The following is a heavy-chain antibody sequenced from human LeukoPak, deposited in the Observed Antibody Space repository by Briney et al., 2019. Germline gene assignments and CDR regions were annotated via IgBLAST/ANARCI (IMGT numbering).Heavy chain of an antibody. V-gene: IGHV3-23*01. J-gene: IGHJ4*02. Sequence: GGSLRLSCAASGFTFSSYAMSWVRQAPGKGLEWVSAISGSGGSTYYADSVTGRFTISRDNSMNTVDLQMSSLRVEDTAIYYCATPQGDYWGQGNLVTVSS. D-gene: IGHD3-16*01. CDR3: ATPQGDY. CDR1: GFTFSSYA. CDR2: ISGSGGST.